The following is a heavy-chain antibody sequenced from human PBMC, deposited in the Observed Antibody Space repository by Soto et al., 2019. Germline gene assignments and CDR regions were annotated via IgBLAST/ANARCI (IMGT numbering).Heavy chain of an antibody. Sequence: EVQVLESGGGLVQPGGSLRLSCAASGFTFTTFAMRWVRQAPGKGLEWVSGISGSGDATYYTDSVKGRFTISRDNSKSTLYLRMYSLRVEDTATYYCARAYCTGGTCSGVDYWGQGTLVTVSS. V-gene: IGHV3-23*01. CDR2: ISGSGDAT. D-gene: IGHD2-15*01. CDR1: GFTFTTFA. CDR3: ARAYCTGGTCSGVDY. J-gene: IGHJ4*02.